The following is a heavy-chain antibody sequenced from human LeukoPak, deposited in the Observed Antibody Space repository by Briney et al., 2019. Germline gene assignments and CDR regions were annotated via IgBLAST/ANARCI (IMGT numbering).Heavy chain of an antibody. CDR2: ISYDGSNK. Sequence: GGSLRLSCAASGFTFSSYAMHWVRQAPGKGLEWVAVISYDGSNKYYADSVKGRFTISRDNSKNTLYLQMNSLRAEDTAVYYCARDASGGIAANWGQGTLVTVSS. D-gene: IGHD6-13*01. J-gene: IGHJ4*02. CDR3: ARDASGGIAAN. CDR1: GFTFSSYA. V-gene: IGHV3-30-3*01.